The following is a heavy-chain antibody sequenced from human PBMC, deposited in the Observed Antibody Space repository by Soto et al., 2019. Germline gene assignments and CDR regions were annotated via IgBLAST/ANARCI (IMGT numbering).Heavy chain of an antibody. CDR2: ISAYNGNT. Sequence: QVQLVQSGAEVKKPGASVKVSCKASGYTFTSYGISWVRQAPGQGLEWMGWISAYNGNTNYAQKLQGRVTMTTDTSTSTAYMELRSLRSDDTAVYYCARVYITMVRVVIQYYFDYWGQGTLVTVSS. J-gene: IGHJ4*02. CDR1: GYTFTSYG. V-gene: IGHV1-18*04. D-gene: IGHD3-10*01. CDR3: ARVYITMVRVVIQYYFDY.